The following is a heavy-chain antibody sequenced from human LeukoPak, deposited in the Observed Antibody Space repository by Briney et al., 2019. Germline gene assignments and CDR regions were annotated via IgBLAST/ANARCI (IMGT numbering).Heavy chain of an antibody. CDR1: GYTFTGYY. V-gene: IGHV1-2*02. Sequence: ASVKVSCKASGYTFTGYYMHWVRQAPGQGLEWMGWINPNSGGTNYAQKFQGRVTMTRDTSISTAYMGLSRLRSDDTAVYYCARVSDCSGGSCYSLPYYYMDVWGKGTTVTVSS. D-gene: IGHD2-15*01. CDR2: INPNSGGT. J-gene: IGHJ6*03. CDR3: ARVSDCSGGSCYSLPYYYMDV.